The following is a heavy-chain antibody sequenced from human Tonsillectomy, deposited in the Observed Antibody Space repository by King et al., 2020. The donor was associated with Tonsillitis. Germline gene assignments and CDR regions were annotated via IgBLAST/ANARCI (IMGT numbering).Heavy chain of an antibody. D-gene: IGHD2-2*01. V-gene: IGHV3-23*04. J-gene: IGHJ4*02. CDR3: AKDICTSASCLYYFDS. CDR1: GFTFSSYA. Sequence: VQLVESGGDLVQPGGSLRLSCVGSGFTFSSYAMSWVRQAPGRGLEWVSHISGSSGKTFYAGSVRGRFTISRDNSKNTLYWQMNSLRAEDSALYYCAKDICTSASCLYYFDSWGLGTLVTVSS. CDR2: ISGSSGKT.